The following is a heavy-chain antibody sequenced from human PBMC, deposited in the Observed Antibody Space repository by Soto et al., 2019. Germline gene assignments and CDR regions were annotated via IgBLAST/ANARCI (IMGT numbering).Heavy chain of an antibody. Sequence: QVQLVESGGGVVQPGRSLRLSCAASGFTFSSYAMHWVRQAPGKGLEWVAVISYDGSNKYYADSVKGRFTISSDNSKNTLYLQMNGVTAEDTAVDYCGRDVKSGSGSYPTSLWGQGTLVTVSS. CDR1: GFTFSSYA. D-gene: IGHD1-26*01. CDR2: ISYDGSNK. J-gene: IGHJ1*01. V-gene: IGHV3-30-3*01. CDR3: GRDVKSGSGSYPTSL.